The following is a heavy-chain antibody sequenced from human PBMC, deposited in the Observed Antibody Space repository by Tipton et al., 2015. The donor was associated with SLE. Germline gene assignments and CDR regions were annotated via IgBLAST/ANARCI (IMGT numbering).Heavy chain of an antibody. D-gene: IGHD3-16*01. J-gene: IGHJ6*03. CDR2: INHSGST. CDR1: GASISSYY. Sequence: TLSLTCTVSGASISSYYWNWIRKAPGKGLEWIGKINHSGSTNYNPSLKSRVTISVDTSKNQFSLKLSSVTAADTAVYYCARGGAVYQYYNYMDVWGKGTTVAVSS. CDR3: ARGGAVYQYYNYMDV. V-gene: IGHV4-34*01.